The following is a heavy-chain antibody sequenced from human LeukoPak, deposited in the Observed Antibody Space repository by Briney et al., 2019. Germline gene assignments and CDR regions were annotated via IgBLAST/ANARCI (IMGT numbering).Heavy chain of an antibody. V-gene: IGHV1-2*02. J-gene: IGHJ6*02. CDR2: INPNSGGT. CDR1: GYTFTGYY. CDR3: ARDPLRFLEWPASGMDV. Sequence: ASVKVSCKASGYTFTGYYMHWVRQAPGQGLEWMGWINPNSGGTNYAQKFQGRVTMTRDTSISTACMELSRLRSDDTAVYYCARDPLRFLEWPASGMDVWGQGTTVTVSS. D-gene: IGHD3-3*01.